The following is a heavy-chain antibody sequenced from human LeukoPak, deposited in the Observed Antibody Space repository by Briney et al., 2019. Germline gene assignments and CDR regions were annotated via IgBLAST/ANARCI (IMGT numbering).Heavy chain of an antibody. CDR1: GFTVSSNY. D-gene: IGHD3-10*01. V-gene: IGHV3-53*01. CDR3: ARAWDYYGSGSYYSGVAFDI. CDR2: IYSGGST. Sequence: PGGSLRLSCAASGFTVSSNYMSWVRQAPGKGLEWVSVIYSGGSTYYADSVKGRFTISRDNSKNTLYLQTNSLRAEDTAVYYCARAWDYYGSGSYYSGVAFDIWGQGTMVTVSS. J-gene: IGHJ3*02.